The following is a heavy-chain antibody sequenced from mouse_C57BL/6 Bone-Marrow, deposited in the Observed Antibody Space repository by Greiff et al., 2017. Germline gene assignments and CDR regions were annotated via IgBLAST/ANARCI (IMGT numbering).Heavy chain of an antibody. CDR2: ISDGGSYT. CDR3: AGGVVAPVWYFDV. J-gene: IGHJ1*03. D-gene: IGHD1-1*01. V-gene: IGHV5-4*03. Sequence: EVMLVESGGGLVKPGGSLKLSCAASGFTFSSYAMSWVRQTPEKRLEWVATISDGGSYTYYPDNVKGRFTISRDKAKNNLYLQMSHLKSEDTAMYYCAGGVVAPVWYFDVWGTGTTVTVSS. CDR1: GFTFSSYA.